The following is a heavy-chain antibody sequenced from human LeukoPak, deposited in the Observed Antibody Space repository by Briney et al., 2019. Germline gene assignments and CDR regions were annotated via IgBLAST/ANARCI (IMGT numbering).Heavy chain of an antibody. D-gene: IGHD2-21*02. J-gene: IGHJ6*02. Sequence: ASVKVSRKASGYTFTSYAMNWVRQAPGQGPEWMGWINTNTGNPTYAQGFTGRFVFSLDTSVSTAYLQISSLKAEDTAVYYCAREWCGGDCYWSKYGMDVWGQGTTVTVSS. CDR2: INTNTGNP. CDR3: AREWCGGDCYWSKYGMDV. V-gene: IGHV7-4-1*02. CDR1: GYTFTSYA.